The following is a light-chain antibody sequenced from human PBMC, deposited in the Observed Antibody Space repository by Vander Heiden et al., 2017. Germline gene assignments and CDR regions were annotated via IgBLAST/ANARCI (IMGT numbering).Light chain of an antibody. J-gene: IGKJ2*01. V-gene: IGKV3-15*01. Sequence: EMVMTQSPATLSVSPGERATLSCRASQSVSNNLAWYQQKPGQAPRLLIYGASTRATGLPARFSGSGSGTEFTLTISSLQSEDFAVYYCQQCHNWPAYTFGPGTKLEIK. CDR3: QQCHNWPAYT. CDR2: GAS. CDR1: QSVSNN.